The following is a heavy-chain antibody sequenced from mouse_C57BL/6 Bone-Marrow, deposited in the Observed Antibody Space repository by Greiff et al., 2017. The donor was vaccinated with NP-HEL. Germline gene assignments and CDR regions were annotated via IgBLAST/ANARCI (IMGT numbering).Heavy chain of an antibody. J-gene: IGHJ2*01. CDR2: IYPGNSDT. Sequence: EVQLQQSGTVLARPGASVKMSCKTSGYTFTSYWMHWVKQRPGQGLEWIGAIYPGNSDTSYNQKFKGKATLTAVTSASTAYMELSSLTYEDSAVEYCTRCGHYYDYDGYYFDYWGQGTTLTVSS. D-gene: IGHD2-4*01. CDR1: GYTFTSYW. V-gene: IGHV1-5*01. CDR3: TRCGHYYDYDGYYFDY.